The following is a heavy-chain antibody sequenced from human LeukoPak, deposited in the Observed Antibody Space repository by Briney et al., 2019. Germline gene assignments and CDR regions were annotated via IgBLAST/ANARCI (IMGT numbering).Heavy chain of an antibody. CDR3: TTAHAGTFDY. Sequence: GGSLRPSCAASGFTFNNAWMSWVRQAPGKGLEWVGRIKSKSVGGTTDYAEPVKGRFTISRDDSKNTLYLEMNSLKTEDTAVYYCTTAHAGTFDYWGQGTLVTVSS. CDR1: GFTFNNAW. CDR2: IKSKSVGGTT. V-gene: IGHV3-15*01. D-gene: IGHD1-26*01. J-gene: IGHJ4*02.